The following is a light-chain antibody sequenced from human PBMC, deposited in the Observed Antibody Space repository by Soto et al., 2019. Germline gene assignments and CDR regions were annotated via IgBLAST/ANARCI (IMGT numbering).Light chain of an antibody. CDR3: QQYGSSSWT. CDR2: GAS. Sequence: EIVLTQSPGTLSLSPGERATLSCRASQSVSSSYLAWYQQKPGQAPRLLIYGASSRATGIPDRFSGSGSETDFTLTISRLEPEDFAVYYCQQYGSSSWTFGQGTKAEIK. V-gene: IGKV3-20*01. J-gene: IGKJ1*01. CDR1: QSVSSSY.